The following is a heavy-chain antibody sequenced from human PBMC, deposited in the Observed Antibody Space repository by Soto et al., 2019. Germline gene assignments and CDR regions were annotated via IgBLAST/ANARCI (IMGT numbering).Heavy chain of an antibody. V-gene: IGHV1-69*13. J-gene: IGHJ6*02. D-gene: IGHD2-2*01. CDR1: GGTFSSYA. CDR3: ARDLDPVPAAIRKTLGRVYYGMDV. CDR2: IIPIFGTA. Sequence: SVKVSCKASGGTFSSYAISWGRQAPGQGLEWMGGIIPIFGTANYAQKFQGRVTITADESTSTAYMELSSLRSEDTAVYYCARDLDPVPAAIRKTLGRVYYGMDVWG.